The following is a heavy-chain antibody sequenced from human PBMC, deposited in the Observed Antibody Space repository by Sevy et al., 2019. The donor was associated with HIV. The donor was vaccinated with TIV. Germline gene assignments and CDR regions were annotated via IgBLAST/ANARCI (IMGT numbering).Heavy chain of an antibody. CDR1: GFTFSNHA. J-gene: IGHJ3*02. CDR3: ARDRKVLLVVYAIPFDAFDI. Sequence: GESLKISCTASGFTFSNHAMHWVRQGPGKGPEWVAFIRNDGSHEYYADSVKGRLTISRDNSKNTLYLQMNSLRPEDTAVYYCARDRKVLLVVYAIPFDAFDIWGQGTMVTVSS. CDR2: IRNDGSHE. D-gene: IGHD2-8*02. V-gene: IGHV3-30*02.